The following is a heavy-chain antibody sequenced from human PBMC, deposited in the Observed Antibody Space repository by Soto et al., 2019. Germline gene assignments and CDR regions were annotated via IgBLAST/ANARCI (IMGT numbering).Heavy chain of an antibody. D-gene: IGHD1-26*01. CDR2: IYYSGST. V-gene: IGHV4-39*01. CDR1: GGSISSSSYY. CDR3: AGGSGSYYYYYGMDV. J-gene: IGHJ6*02. Sequence: SETLSLTCTVSGGSISSSSYYWGWIRQPPGKGLEWIGSIYYSGSTYYNPSLKSRVTISVDTSKNQFSLKLSSVTAADTAVYYCAGGSGSYYYYYGMDVWGQGTTVPVSS.